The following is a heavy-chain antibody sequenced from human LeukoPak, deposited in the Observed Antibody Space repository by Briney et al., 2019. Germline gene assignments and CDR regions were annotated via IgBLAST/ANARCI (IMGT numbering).Heavy chain of an antibody. CDR1: GFSLSTSGVG. V-gene: IGHV2-5*01. CDR2: IYWNDDK. D-gene: IGHD3-3*01. Sequence: SGPTPVKPTQTLTLTCTFSGFSLSTSGVGVGWIRQPPGKALEWLALIYWNDDKRYSPSLKSRLTITKDTSKNQVVLTMTNMDPVDTATYYCAHSNHDFWSGYNWFDPWGQGTLVTVSS. CDR3: AHSNHDFWSGYNWFDP. J-gene: IGHJ5*02.